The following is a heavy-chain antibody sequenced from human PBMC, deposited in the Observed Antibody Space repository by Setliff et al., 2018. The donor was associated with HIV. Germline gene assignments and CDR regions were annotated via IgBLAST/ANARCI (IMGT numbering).Heavy chain of an antibody. CDR2: INHSGST. Sequence: SETLSLTCTVSGGSISTSRHYWGWIRQPPGKGLEWIGEINHSGSTNYNPSLKSRVTIPVDTSKNQFSLKLSSVTAADTAVYYCNIYYYYYMDVWGKGTTVTVSS. J-gene: IGHJ6*03. V-gene: IGHV4-39*07. CDR1: GGSISTSRHY. CDR3: NIYYYYYMDV.